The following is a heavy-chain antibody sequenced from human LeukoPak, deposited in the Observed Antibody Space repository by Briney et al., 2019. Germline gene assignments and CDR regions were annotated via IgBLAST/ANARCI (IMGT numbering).Heavy chain of an antibody. Sequence: GGSLRLSCAASGFTFSSYSMNWVRQAPGKGLEWVSYISSSSSTIYYADSVKGRFTISRDNAKNSLYLQMNSLRAEDTAVYYCARGAIAAAGGIDYWGQGTLVTVSS. CDR3: ARGAIAAAGGIDY. V-gene: IGHV3-48*04. J-gene: IGHJ4*02. CDR1: GFTFSSYS. D-gene: IGHD6-13*01. CDR2: ISSSSSTI.